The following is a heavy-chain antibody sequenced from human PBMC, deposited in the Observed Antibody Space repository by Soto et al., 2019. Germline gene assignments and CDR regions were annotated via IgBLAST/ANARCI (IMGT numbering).Heavy chain of an antibody. V-gene: IGHV3-49*03. CDR2: IRSKAYGGTT. CDR3: TRAFAGGYCSGGSCSPAFDY. CDR1: GFTFGDYA. Sequence: GGSLRLSCTASGFTFGDYAMSWFRQAPGKGLEWVGFIRSKAYGGTTEYAASVKGRFTISRDDCKSIAYLQMNSLKTEETAVYYCTRAFAGGYCSGGSCSPAFDYWGQGTLVTVSS. J-gene: IGHJ4*02. D-gene: IGHD2-15*01.